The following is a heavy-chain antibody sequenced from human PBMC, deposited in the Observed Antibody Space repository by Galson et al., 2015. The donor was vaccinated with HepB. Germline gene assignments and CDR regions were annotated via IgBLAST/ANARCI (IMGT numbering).Heavy chain of an antibody. J-gene: IGHJ2*01. CDR1: GYTFTGYY. CDR2: INPNSGGT. D-gene: IGHD3-22*01. CDR3: ARGGSSGYYSPDWYFDL. Sequence: SVKVSCKASGYTFTGYYIHWVRQAPGQGLEWMGWINPNSGGTNYAQKFQGRVTMTRDTSISTVYMELSGLRSDDTAVYYCARGGSSGYYSPDWYFDLWGRGTLVIVSS. V-gene: IGHV1-2*02.